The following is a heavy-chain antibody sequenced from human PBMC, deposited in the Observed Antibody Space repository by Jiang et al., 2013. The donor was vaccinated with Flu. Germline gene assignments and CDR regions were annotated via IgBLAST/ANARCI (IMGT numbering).Heavy chain of an antibody. J-gene: IGHJ3*02. CDR3: ARRGPDSGILFVGGDAFDI. Sequence: GAEVKKPGESLKISCKGSGYSFSSYWIGWVRQMPGKGLEWMGIIYPGDSDTRYSPSFQGQVTISADKSISTAYLQWSSLKASDTAMYYCARRGPDSGILFVGGDAFDIWGQGTMVTVSS. V-gene: IGHV5-51*01. D-gene: IGHD2-21*01. CDR1: GYSFSSYW. CDR2: IYPGDSDT.